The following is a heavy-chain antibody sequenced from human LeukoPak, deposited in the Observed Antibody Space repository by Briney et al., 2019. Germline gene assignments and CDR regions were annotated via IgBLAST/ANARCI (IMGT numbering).Heavy chain of an antibody. CDR3: AKRDSRAYYYFDY. CDR1: GFTFSSYA. CDR2: IVGSGGST. Sequence: GGSLRLSCAASGFTFSSYAMSWVRQPPGKGLEWVSAIVGSGGSTFYADSVQGRLTISRDNSKNTLYLQMNSLRAEDTAVYYCAKRDSRAYYYFDYWGQGTLVTVSS. D-gene: IGHD3-22*01. V-gene: IGHV3-23*01. J-gene: IGHJ4*02.